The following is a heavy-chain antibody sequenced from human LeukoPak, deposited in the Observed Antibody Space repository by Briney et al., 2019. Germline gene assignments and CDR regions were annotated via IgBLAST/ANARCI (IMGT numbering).Heavy chain of an antibody. CDR3: ARVPYYYGSGSSDY. CDR1: GFTFSSYS. D-gene: IGHD3-10*01. CDR2: ISSSSSTI. V-gene: IGHV3-48*02. J-gene: IGHJ4*02. Sequence: GGSLRLSCAASGFTFSSYSMNWVRQAPGKGLKWVSYISSSSSTIYYADSVKGRFTISRDNAKNSLYLQMNSLRDEDTAVYYRARVPYYYGSGSSDYWGQGTLVTVSS.